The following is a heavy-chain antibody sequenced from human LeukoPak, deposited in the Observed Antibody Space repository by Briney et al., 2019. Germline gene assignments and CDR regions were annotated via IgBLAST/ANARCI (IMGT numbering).Heavy chain of an antibody. V-gene: IGHV3-23*01. J-gene: IGHJ4*02. CDR2: ISGSDTST. Sequence: PGGSLRLSCAASGFTSSNYSMTWVRQAPGKGLEWVSSISGSDTSTYYADSVKGRFTISRDNSKNTLELQMDSLRAEDTAVYYCTKARSASSSSCYNYWGQGILVTVSS. CDR3: TKARSASSSSCYNY. CDR1: GFTSSNYS. D-gene: IGHD2-2*02.